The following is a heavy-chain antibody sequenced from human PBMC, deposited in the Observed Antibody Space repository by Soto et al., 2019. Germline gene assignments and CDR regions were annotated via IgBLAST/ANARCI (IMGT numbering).Heavy chain of an antibody. V-gene: IGHV1-2*02. D-gene: IGHD1-26*01. J-gene: IGHJ5*02. Sequence: ASVKVSCKASGYTFTGYYMHWVRQAPGQGLEWMGWINPNSGGTNYAQTFQGRVTMTRDTSISTAYMELSRLRSDDTAVYYCSRDGSKSGWFDPWGQGTLVTVSS. CDR3: SRDGSKSGWFDP. CDR2: INPNSGGT. CDR1: GYTFTGYY.